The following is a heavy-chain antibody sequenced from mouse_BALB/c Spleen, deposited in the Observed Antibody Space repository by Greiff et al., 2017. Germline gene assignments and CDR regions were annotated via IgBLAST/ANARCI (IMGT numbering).Heavy chain of an antibody. CDR2: INPGSGCT. CDR3: ARSGDSRAMDY. CDR1: GYAFTNYL. V-gene: IGHV1-54*01. Sequence: QVQLQQSGAELVRPGTSVKVSCKASGYAFTNYLIEWVKQRPGQGLEWIGVINPGSGCTNYNEKFKGKATLTADKSSSTAYMQLSSLTSDDSAVYFCARSGDSRAMDYWGQGTSVTVSS. J-gene: IGHJ4*01. D-gene: IGHD3-1*01.